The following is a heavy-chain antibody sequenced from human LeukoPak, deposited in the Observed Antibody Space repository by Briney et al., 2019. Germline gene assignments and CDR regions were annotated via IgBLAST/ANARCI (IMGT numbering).Heavy chain of an antibody. D-gene: IGHD2-15*01. CDR1: GFTLNMYS. V-gene: IGHV3-48*01. CDR2: VSSSSSLI. CDR3: AREDGYCSGGSCYTWYYMDV. Sequence: PGGSLRLSCAASGFTLNMYSMNWVRPAPGKGLEWVSYVSSSSSLIYYSDSVRGRFTISRDSATNSVSLQMNSLRVEDTAVYYCAREDGYCSGGSCYTWYYMDVWGKGTTVTVSS. J-gene: IGHJ6*03.